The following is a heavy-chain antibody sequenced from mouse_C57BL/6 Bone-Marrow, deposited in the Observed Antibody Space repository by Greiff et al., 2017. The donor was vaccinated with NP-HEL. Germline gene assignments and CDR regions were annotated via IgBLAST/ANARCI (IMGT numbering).Heavy chain of an antibody. CDR2: IYPRSGNT. V-gene: IGHV1-81*01. CDR1: GYTFTSYG. CDR3: AREASYCSSTFAY. J-gene: IGHJ3*01. Sequence: VQLQQSGAELARPGASVKLSCKASGYTFTSYGISWVKQRTGQGLEWIGEIYPRSGNTYYNEKFKGKATLTADKSSSTAYMGLRSLTSEDSAVYFCAREASYCSSTFAYWGRGTLVTVSA. D-gene: IGHD1-1*01.